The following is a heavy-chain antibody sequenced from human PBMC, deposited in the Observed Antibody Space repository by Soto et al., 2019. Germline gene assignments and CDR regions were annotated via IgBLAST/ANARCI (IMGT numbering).Heavy chain of an antibody. V-gene: IGHV1-46*01. Sequence: QVQLVQSGAEVKKPGASVKVSCKASGHTFSSYYMHWVRQAPGQGLARTGIINSSGGGTSDAQRFQGRVTLTRDTSTSTVYMELSSLRSEDTAVYYCACGDDHNTLKLDYWGQGTLVTVSS. CDR1: GHTFSSYY. CDR3: ACGDDHNTLKLDY. J-gene: IGHJ4*02. D-gene: IGHD2-2*02. CDR2: INSSGGGT.